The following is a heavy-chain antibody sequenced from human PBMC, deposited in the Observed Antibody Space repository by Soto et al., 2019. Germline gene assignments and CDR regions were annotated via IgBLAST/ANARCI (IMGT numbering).Heavy chain of an antibody. V-gene: IGHV1-18*01. CDR3: ASRTRTKLLDQYYAFDI. CDR1: GDTFSSYG. Sequence: QVQLVQSGAEVKKPGSSVKVSCKASGDTFSSYGISWVRQAPGQGLEWMGWISAYNGNTNYAQKLQGRVTMTTDTSTSAAYMERRSMRSDDTVVYYCASRTRTKLLDQYYAFDIWGQGTMVTVSS. D-gene: IGHD2-15*01. J-gene: IGHJ3*02. CDR2: ISAYNGNT.